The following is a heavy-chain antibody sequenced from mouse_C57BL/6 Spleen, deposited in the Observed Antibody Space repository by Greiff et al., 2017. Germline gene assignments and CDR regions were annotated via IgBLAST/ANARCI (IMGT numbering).Heavy chain of an antibody. J-gene: IGHJ2*01. Sequence: QVQLQQSGAELAKPGASVKLSCKASGYTFTSYWMHWVKQRPGQGLEWIGYINPSSGYTKYNQKFKDKATLTADKSSTAAYTQLSSLTYEDSAVYYCARYDYGFDYWGQGTTLTVSS. CDR3: ARYDYGFDY. CDR2: INPSSGYT. V-gene: IGHV1-7*01. D-gene: IGHD2-4*01. CDR1: GYTFTSYW.